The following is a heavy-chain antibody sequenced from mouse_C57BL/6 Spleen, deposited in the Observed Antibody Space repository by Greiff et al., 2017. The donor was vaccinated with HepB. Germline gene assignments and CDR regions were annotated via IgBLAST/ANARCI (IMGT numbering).Heavy chain of an antibody. V-gene: IGHV1-63*01. Sequence: QVQLQQSGAELVRPGTSVKMSCKASGYTFTNYWIGWAKQRPGHGLEWIGDIYPGGGYTNYNEKFKSKATLTVDTSSSTAYMQLSSLTSEDSAVYYCARGGLYGSRDYWGQGTTLTVSS. D-gene: IGHD1-1*01. CDR1: GYTFTNYW. CDR2: IYPGGGYT. CDR3: ARGGLYGSRDY. J-gene: IGHJ2*01.